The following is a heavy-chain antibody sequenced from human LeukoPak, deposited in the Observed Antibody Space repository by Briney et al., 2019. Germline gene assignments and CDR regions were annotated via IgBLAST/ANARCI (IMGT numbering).Heavy chain of an antibody. CDR1: GDSTSNINYY. J-gene: IGHJ4*02. D-gene: IGHD3-22*01. V-gene: IGHV4-39*01. CDR3: ASRRNDYYDSSGHDY. Sequence: SETLSLTCTVSGDSTSNINYYWGWIRQPPGTGLEWIGSIYYSGSTYYNPSLKSRVTISVDTSKNQFSLKLSSVTAADTVVYYCASRRNDYYDSSGHDYWGQGTLVTVSS. CDR2: IYYSGST.